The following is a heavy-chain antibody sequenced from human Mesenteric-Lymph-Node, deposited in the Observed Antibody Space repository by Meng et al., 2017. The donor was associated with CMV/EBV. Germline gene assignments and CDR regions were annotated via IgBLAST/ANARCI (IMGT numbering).Heavy chain of an antibody. CDR2: INDSGSA. CDR3: ARINYYGSGSYSLDWFDP. CDR1: GSFSGYY. Sequence: GSFSGYYRSRSRQGPGKVLQCIGEINDSGSANYSPSLKSRVTISVGTSKNQFSLKLSSMTAADTALYYCARINYYGSGSYSLDWFDPWGQGTLVTVSS. J-gene: IGHJ5*02. D-gene: IGHD3-10*01. V-gene: IGHV4-34*01.